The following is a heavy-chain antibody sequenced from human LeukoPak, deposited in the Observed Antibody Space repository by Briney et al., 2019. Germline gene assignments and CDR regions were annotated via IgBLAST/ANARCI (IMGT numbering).Heavy chain of an antibody. D-gene: IGHD3-9*01. J-gene: IGHJ4*02. CDR3: ARDLDTGNYFFAY. V-gene: IGHV3-48*04. Sequence: GGSLRLSCAASGFSFGSYGLSWVRQAPGKGLQWISYISGYSGPAYYADSVEGRFTISRDNAKNSVFLQMNSVRAEDTAVYYCARDLDTGNYFFAYWGQGTPVIVSS. CDR2: ISGYSGPA. CDR1: GFSFGSYG.